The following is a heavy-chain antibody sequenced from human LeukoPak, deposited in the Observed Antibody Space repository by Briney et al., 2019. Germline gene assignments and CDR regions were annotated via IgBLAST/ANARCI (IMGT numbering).Heavy chain of an antibody. Sequence: SETLSLTCTVSGGSMNSYYWNWIRQPAGKGLEWIGRIYNSGSTNYNPSLKSRVTMSVDTPKNQFSLKLSSVTAADTAVYYCARAQLWFGELWEFDYWGQGTLVTVSS. D-gene: IGHD3-10*01. CDR3: ARAQLWFGELWEFDY. J-gene: IGHJ4*02. CDR2: IYNSGST. V-gene: IGHV4-4*07. CDR1: GGSMNSYY.